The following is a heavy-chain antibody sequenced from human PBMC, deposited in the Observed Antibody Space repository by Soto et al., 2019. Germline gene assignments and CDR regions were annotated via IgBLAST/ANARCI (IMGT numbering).Heavy chain of an antibody. Sequence: QVQLEQSAPEVKKPGASVKVSCKASGYTSSTYGISWVRQAPGQGLEWMGWINTHNGNTNYAQNLQGRVTMTADTSTSTAYMELRSLRSDDTAVYYCTREGSAPYYYYGMDVWGQGTTVTVSS. CDR1: GYTSSTYG. CDR2: INTHNGNT. J-gene: IGHJ6*02. CDR3: TREGSAPYYYYGMDV. D-gene: IGHD3-10*01. V-gene: IGHV1-18*01.